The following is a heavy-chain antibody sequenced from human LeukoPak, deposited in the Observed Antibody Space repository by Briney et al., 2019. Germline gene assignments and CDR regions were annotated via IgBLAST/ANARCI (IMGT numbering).Heavy chain of an antibody. CDR1: GGSISSGGYY. CDR2: IYYSGST. D-gene: IGHD2-15*01. Sequence: SETLSLTCTVSGGSISSGGYYWSWVRQHPGKGLEWIGYIYYSGSTYYNPSLKSRVTISVYTSKNQFSLKLSSVTAADTAVYYCARAPLLVAAPYYYYYGMDVWGQGTTVTVSS. CDR3: ARAPLLVAAPYYYYYGMDV. J-gene: IGHJ6*02. V-gene: IGHV4-31*03.